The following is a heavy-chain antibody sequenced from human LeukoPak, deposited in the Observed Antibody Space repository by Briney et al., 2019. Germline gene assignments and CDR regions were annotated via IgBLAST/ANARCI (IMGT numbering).Heavy chain of an antibody. CDR1: GGSISNYY. Sequence: SETVSLTCTVYGGSISNYYWSWIRQPPGKGLEWIGYVYASGSTKYNPSLNSRVTISLDTSKSQFSLRLSSVTVADTAVYYCARRGGSGSSYCFDPWGQGTLVTVSS. D-gene: IGHD1-26*01. CDR2: VYASGST. CDR3: ARRGGSGSSYCFDP. J-gene: IGHJ5*02. V-gene: IGHV4-59*08.